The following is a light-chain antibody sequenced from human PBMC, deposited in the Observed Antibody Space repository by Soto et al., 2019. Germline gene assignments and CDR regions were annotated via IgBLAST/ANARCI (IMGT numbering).Light chain of an antibody. CDR2: KAS. V-gene: IGKV1-5*03. CDR1: QNIYIW. Sequence: DIQMTQSPSTLSASVGDRVTITCWASQNIYIWLAWYQQKPGKAPRVVINKASTLESGVPSRFSGSGLGTEFTLTIDSLQPDDFATYYCQHFNDYYVAFGQGTRVEVK. CDR3: QHFNDYYVA. J-gene: IGKJ1*01.